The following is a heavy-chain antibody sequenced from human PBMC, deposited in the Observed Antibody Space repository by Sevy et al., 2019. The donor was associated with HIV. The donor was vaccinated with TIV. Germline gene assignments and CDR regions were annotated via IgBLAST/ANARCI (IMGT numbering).Heavy chain of an antibody. Sequence: GGSLSLSCTASGFSLGDYCVSWFHQAPGKGLEWVGDVRDRGYGGTTEYAASVKSELTTSIDDSINIAYLKMDSLNTEDTAVYYCTREAVTMARRIYIVVDLWGQGTLVTVSS. CDR1: GFSLGDYC. CDR3: TREAVTMARRIYIVVDL. J-gene: IGHJ4*03. D-gene: IGHD3-10*01. CDR2: VRDRGYGGTT. V-gene: IGHV3-49*03.